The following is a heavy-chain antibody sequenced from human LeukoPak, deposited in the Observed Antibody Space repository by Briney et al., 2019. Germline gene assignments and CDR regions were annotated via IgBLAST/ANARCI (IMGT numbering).Heavy chain of an antibody. CDR3: ARRHDILTGFGFDP. Sequence: PSETLSLTCTGSGGSISSYYWSWLRQPPGKGLEGIGYIYTSGSTNYNPSLKSRVTISVDTSKNQFSLKLSSVTAADTAVYYCARRHDILTGFGFDPWGQGTLVTVSS. CDR1: GGSISSYY. V-gene: IGHV4-4*09. CDR2: IYTSGST. J-gene: IGHJ5*02. D-gene: IGHD3-9*01.